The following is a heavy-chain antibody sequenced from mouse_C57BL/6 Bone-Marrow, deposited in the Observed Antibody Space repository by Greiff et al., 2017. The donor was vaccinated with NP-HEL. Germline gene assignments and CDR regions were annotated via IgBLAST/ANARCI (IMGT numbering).Heavy chain of an antibody. D-gene: IGHD2-1*01. J-gene: IGHJ3*01. CDR1: GYTFTDYY. Sequence: EVQLQQSGPELVKPGASVKISCKASGYTFTDYYMNWVKQSHGKSLEWIGDINPNNGGTSYNQKFKGKATLTVDKSSSTAYMELRSLTSEDSAFYYCAREWGNFLFAYWGQGTLVTVSA. V-gene: IGHV1-26*01. CDR3: AREWGNFLFAY. CDR2: INPNNGGT.